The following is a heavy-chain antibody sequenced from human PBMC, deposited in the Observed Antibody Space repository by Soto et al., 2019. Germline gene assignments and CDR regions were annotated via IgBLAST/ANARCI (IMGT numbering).Heavy chain of an antibody. CDR2: IWYDGSNE. V-gene: IGHV3-33*01. D-gene: IGHD3-10*01. CDR3: VRDRVTMIRGTPDAFDI. Sequence: QVQLVESGGGVVQPGGSLRLSCAASGFSFSSYGMNWVRQAPGKGLEWVAVIWYDGSNEYYADSVKGRFTIPRDNSKNTLFLQINSLRADDTAVYYCVRDRVTMIRGTPDAFDIWGQGTTVTVSS. CDR1: GFSFSSYG. J-gene: IGHJ3*02.